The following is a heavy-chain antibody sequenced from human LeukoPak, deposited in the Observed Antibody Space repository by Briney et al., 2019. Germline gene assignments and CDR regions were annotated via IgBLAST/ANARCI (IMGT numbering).Heavy chain of an antibody. Sequence: PGGSLRLSCAASGFTFRNYAMGWVLQAPGKGLVWVSRVNGDGRTTSYADSVKGRFTISRDNAKNTVYLQMNSLRVEDTAMYYCARVNGGTRFDPWGQGSLVTVSS. CDR2: VNGDGRTT. V-gene: IGHV3-74*01. CDR3: ARVNGGTRFDP. J-gene: IGHJ5*02. D-gene: IGHD4-23*01. CDR1: GFTFRNYA.